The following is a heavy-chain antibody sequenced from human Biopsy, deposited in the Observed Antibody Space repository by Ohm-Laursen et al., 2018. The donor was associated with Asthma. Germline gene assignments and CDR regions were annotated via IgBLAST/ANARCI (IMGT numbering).Heavy chain of an antibody. D-gene: IGHD3-22*01. V-gene: IGHV7-4-1*02. Sequence: ASVTASCQASGYTATRYAINWARQAPGQGLEWKGWINTNTGNTTSAQGFTGRFAFSLDTSVNTAHLQISSLKAEDTAVYYCARMISYYHEMRAPFFDYWGQGTLVTVSS. CDR1: GYTATRYA. CDR2: INTNTGNT. CDR3: ARMISYYHEMRAPFFDY. J-gene: IGHJ4*02.